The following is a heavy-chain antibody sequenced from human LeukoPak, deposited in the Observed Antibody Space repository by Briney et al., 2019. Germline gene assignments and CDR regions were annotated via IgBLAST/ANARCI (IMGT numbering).Heavy chain of an antibody. Sequence: GGSLRLSCAASGFTFSSDSMNWVRQAPGTGREVVSAISSSISYIYYADSVKGRFNISSDNANNLLYLQMNSLSAEDPAVYYCARGDIVVVVDARIDAFDIWGQGTMVTVSS. CDR1: GFTFSSDS. J-gene: IGHJ3*02. V-gene: IGHV3-21*01. D-gene: IGHD2-15*01. CDR3: ARGDIVVVVDARIDAFDI. CDR2: ISSSISYI.